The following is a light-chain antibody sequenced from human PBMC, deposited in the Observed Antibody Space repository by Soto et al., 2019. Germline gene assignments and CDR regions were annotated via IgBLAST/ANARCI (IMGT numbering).Light chain of an antibody. J-gene: IGKJ4*01. CDR1: QSLSSN. CDR2: GAS. Sequence: EIVMTQSPATLSVSPGERATLSCRASQSLSSNLAWYQQKPGQAPRLLIYGASTRVTGIPARFSGSGSGTEFTLTISSLQSEDFAVYYCQQYNNWPPATFGGGTKVDI. CDR3: QQYNNWPPAT. V-gene: IGKV3-15*01.